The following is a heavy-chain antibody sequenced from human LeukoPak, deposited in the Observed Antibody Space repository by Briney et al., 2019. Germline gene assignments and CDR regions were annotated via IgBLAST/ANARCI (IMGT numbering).Heavy chain of an antibody. Sequence: GGSLRLSCAASGFSFGSYALSWVRQAPGKGLEWVSVISGSGDNTHYTDPVKGRFTISRDNSKNTLYLQMNSLRAEDTAVYYCTSLSDAIESFGTRNYWGQRTLVTVSS. CDR1: GFSFGSYA. V-gene: IGHV3-23*01. CDR3: TSLSDAIESFGTRNY. J-gene: IGHJ4*02. D-gene: IGHD2-8*01. CDR2: ISGSGDNT.